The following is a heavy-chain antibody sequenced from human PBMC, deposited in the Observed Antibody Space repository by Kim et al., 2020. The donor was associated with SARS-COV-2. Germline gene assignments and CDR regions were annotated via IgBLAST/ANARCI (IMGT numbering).Heavy chain of an antibody. CDR3: VIGGGWLPDH. Sequence: SETLSLNCTVSGVSISNYYRNWVRQPPGKAPEWIGYIWHSGTTKYNPSLRSQVTISDDTSTNQFFLKLTSVTAAATAVYYCVIGGGWLPDHWGQGNLVT. CDR2: IWHSGTT. D-gene: IGHD3-16*01. CDR1: GVSISNYY. J-gene: IGHJ5*02. V-gene: IGHV4-59*01.